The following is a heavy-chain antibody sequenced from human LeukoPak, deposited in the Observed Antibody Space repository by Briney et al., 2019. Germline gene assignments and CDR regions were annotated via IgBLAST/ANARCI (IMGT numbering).Heavy chain of an antibody. Sequence: GASVKVSCKASGYTFTSYDINWVRQATGQGLEWMGWMNPNSGNTGYAQKFQGRVTMTRNTSISTAYMELSSLRSEDTAVYYCARGRPLYEWFGEGDFDYWGQGTLVTVSS. V-gene: IGHV1-8*01. CDR3: ARGRPLYEWFGEGDFDY. CDR2: MNPNSGNT. D-gene: IGHD3-10*01. J-gene: IGHJ4*02. CDR1: GYTFTSYD.